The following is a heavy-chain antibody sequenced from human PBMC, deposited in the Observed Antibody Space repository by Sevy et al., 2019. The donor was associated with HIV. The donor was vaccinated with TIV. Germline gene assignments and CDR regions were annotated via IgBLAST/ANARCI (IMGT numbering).Heavy chain of an antibody. CDR1: GFTFSEFG. Sequence: GGSLRLSCAASGFTFSEFGMHWVRQAPGKGLEWVAVISHDGRNNKYNADSVKGRFTISRDNSKKTLYLQMNSLRADDTAIYYCARDRGEILRSAFKSWGQGTLVTVSS. V-gene: IGHV3-30*04. D-gene: IGHD3-10*01. J-gene: IGHJ5*02. CDR2: ISHDGRNNK. CDR3: ARDRGEILRSAFKS.